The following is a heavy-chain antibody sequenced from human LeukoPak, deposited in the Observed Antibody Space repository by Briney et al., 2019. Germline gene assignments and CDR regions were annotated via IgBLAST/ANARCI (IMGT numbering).Heavy chain of an antibody. D-gene: IGHD5-18*01. J-gene: IGHJ4*02. CDR3: ARGQLWLGVHDY. V-gene: IGHV1-2*02. Sequence: GASVKVSCKASGYTFTGYYMHWVRQAPGRGLEWVGWINPNSGGTNYAQKFQGRVTMTRDTSISTAYMELSRLRSDDTAVYYCARGQLWLGVHDYWGQGTLVTVSS. CDR1: GYTFTGYY. CDR2: INPNSGGT.